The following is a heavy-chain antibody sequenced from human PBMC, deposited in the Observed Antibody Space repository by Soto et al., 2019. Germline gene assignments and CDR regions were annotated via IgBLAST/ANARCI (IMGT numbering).Heavy chain of an antibody. D-gene: IGHD5-18*01. CDR1: GGSISSSSYY. J-gene: IGHJ4*02. V-gene: IGHV4-39*01. CDR3: ARHVEDTAMVTNDY. Sequence: SETLSLTCTVSGGSISSSSYYWGWIRQPPGKGLEWIGSIYYSGSTYYNASLKRRVTISVDTSKNQFSLKLSSVTAADTAVYYCARHVEDTAMVTNDYWGQGTLVTVSS. CDR2: IYYSGST.